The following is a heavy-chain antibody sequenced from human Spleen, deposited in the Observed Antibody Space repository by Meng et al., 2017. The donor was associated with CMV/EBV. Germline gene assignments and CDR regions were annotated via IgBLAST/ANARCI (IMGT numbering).Heavy chain of an antibody. Sequence: SGGSVRSGSYYWGWIRQPPGKGLEWIGSIYYSGNTDYNPSLMSRASISVDTSKNQFSLKLSSVTAADTAVYYCARGLATASFWLDAWGQGTLVTVSS. V-gene: IGHV4-61*01. J-gene: IGHJ5*02. CDR2: IYYSGNT. CDR1: GGSVRSGSYY. CDR3: ARGLATASFWLDA. D-gene: IGHD6-13*01.